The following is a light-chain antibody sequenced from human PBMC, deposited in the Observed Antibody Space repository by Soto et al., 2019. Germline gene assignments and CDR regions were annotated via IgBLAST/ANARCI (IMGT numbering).Light chain of an antibody. CDR2: GAS. V-gene: IGKV3D-7*01. Sequence: EIVMTQSPATLSLSPGERVTLSCRASQSISNTYLSWYQQKAGQAPRLLIYGASTRATGVPARFRGSGFGTDFTLTISGLQPEDFAVYYCNQDYTLPLTFGGGTKVEIK. CDR1: QSISNTY. J-gene: IGKJ4*01. CDR3: NQDYTLPLT.